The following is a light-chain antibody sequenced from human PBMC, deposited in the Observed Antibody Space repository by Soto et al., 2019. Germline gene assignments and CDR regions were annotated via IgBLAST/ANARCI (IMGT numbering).Light chain of an antibody. CDR2: GAS. V-gene: IGKV3-15*01. J-gene: IGKJ1*01. CDR3: QQYGSWPRT. CDR1: QSISSN. Sequence: EIVMTQSPATLSVSPGERATLSCRASQSISSNLAWYQQKPGQAPRLLIYGASTRATGLPARFSGSGSGTEFTLTISSLQSEDFAVYYCQQYGSWPRTFGQGTKVELK.